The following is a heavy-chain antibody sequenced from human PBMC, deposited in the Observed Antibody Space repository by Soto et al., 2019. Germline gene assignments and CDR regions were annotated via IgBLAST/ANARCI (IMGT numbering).Heavy chain of an antibody. Sequence: ASVKVSCKASGYTFTSYGIHWVRQAPGQRLEWMGWINAANGDTKYSPKFQGRVTITRDTSASTAYMELSSLRSEDTAVYYCVRSHVSATGIDWFDPWGHGTLVTVSS. D-gene: IGHD6-13*01. CDR3: VRSHVSATGIDWFDP. V-gene: IGHV1-3*01. J-gene: IGHJ5*02. CDR1: GYTFTSYG. CDR2: INAANGDT.